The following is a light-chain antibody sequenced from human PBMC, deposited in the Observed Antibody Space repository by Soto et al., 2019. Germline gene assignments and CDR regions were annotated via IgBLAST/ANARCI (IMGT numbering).Light chain of an antibody. CDR2: DDT. Sequence: QSVLTQPASVSGSPGQSITISCTGTSSDIGSYNLVSWYQQHPAKAPKLIIYDDTKRPSGVSNRLYASKSGNTASLKIARLKTESEADYYCCSYAGSWVFGGGTKLTVL. CDR3: CSYAGSWV. V-gene: IGLV2-23*01. J-gene: IGLJ3*02. CDR1: SSDIGSYNL.